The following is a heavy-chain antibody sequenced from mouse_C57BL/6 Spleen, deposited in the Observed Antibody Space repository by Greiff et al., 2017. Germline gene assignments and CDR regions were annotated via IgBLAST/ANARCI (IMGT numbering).Heavy chain of an antibody. CDR1: GFTFSSYA. CDR2: ISDGGSYT. Sequence: VQLKESGGGLVKPGGSLKLSCAASGFTFSSYAMSWVRQTPEKRLEWVATISDGGSYTYYPDNVKGRFTISRDNAKNNLYLQMSHLKSEDTAMYYCARDSGYPFAYWGQGTLVTVSA. J-gene: IGHJ3*01. CDR3: ARDSGYPFAY. D-gene: IGHD2-2*01. V-gene: IGHV5-4*01.